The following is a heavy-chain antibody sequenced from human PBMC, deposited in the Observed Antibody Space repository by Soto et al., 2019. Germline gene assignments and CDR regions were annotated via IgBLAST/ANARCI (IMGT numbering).Heavy chain of an antibody. CDR2: ISGSGGST. CDR1: GFTFSSYA. J-gene: IGHJ5*02. V-gene: IGHV3-23*01. CDR3: AKDLLIVVVPAAIEGSANWFDP. Sequence: PGGSLRLSCAASGFTFSSYAMSWVRQAPGKGLEWVSAISGSGGSTYYADSVKGRFTISRDNSKNTLYLQMNSLRAEDTAVYYCAKDLLIVVVPAAIEGSANWFDPWGQGTLVTVSS. D-gene: IGHD2-2*01.